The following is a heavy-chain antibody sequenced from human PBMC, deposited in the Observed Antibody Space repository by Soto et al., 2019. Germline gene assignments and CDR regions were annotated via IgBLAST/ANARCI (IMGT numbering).Heavy chain of an antibody. CDR2: IWYDGSNT. CDR1: GFIFSSDG. J-gene: IGHJ1*01. V-gene: IGHV3-33*01. CDR3: ARGLRAAAGRDYFQY. D-gene: IGHD6-13*01. Sequence: QVQLVESGGGVVQPGRSLTLSCAASGFIFSSDGMHWVRQAPGKGLQWVAVIWYDGSNTYYADSVKGRFTISRDNSKNTLYLQMNSLRAEDTAVYYCARGLRAAAGRDYFQYWGQGTLVTVSS.